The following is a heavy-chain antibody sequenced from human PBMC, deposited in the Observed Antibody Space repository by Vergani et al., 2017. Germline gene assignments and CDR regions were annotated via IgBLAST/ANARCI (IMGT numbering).Heavy chain of an antibody. V-gene: IGHV3-48*01. CDR1: GFTFSSYS. CDR2: ISSSSSTI. Sequence: EVQLVESGGGLVQPGGSLRLSCAASGFTFSSYSMNWVRQAPGKGLEWVSYISSSSSTIYYADSVKGRFTISRDNAKNSLYLQMNSLRAEDTAGYYCARDLRIWFGELGGDYWGQGTLVTVSS. J-gene: IGHJ4*02. D-gene: IGHD3-10*01. CDR3: ARDLRIWFGELGGDY.